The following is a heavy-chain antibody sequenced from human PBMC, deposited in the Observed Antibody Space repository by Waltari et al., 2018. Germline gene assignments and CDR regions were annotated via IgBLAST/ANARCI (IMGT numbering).Heavy chain of an antibody. D-gene: IGHD3-3*01. Sequence: QLRLQESGPGLLKPSETLSLTCTVSDVSIRSDAYYWGWIRQPPGKGLEWIGSIYYNGNTDYNPSLRSRVIISVDTSKNQFSLKLSSVTAADTAVYYCATPGVLWSGRGIDYWGQGTLVTVSS. CDR3: ATPGVLWSGRGIDY. J-gene: IGHJ4*02. CDR2: IYYNGNT. CDR1: DVSIRSDAYY. V-gene: IGHV4-39*01.